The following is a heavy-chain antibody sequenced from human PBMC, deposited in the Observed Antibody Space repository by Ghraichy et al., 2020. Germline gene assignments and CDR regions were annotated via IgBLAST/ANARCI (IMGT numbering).Heavy chain of an antibody. D-gene: IGHD1-26*01. CDR2: ISSSSSTI. J-gene: IGHJ4*02. CDR1: GFTFSSYS. Sequence: GGSLRLSCAASGFTFSSYSMNWVRQAPGKGLEWVSYISSSSSTIYYADSVKGRFTISSDNAKNSLYLQMNSLRDEDTAVYYCARAGWSGGSYLIDYWGQGTLVTVSS. V-gene: IGHV3-48*02. CDR3: ARAGWSGGSYLIDY.